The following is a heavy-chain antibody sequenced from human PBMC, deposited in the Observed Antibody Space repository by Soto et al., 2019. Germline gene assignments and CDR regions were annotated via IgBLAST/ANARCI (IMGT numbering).Heavy chain of an antibody. CDR1: GGSISSGGYS. J-gene: IGHJ4*02. Sequence: HLQLQESGSGLVKPSQTLSLTCAVSGGSISSGGYSWSWIRQPPGKGLEWIGYIYHSGSTYYNPSRKSRVTISVDRSKNQFSLKLSSVTAADTAVYYCARVSSRVFDYWGQGTLVTVSS. CDR3: ARVSSRVFDY. CDR2: IYHSGST. D-gene: IGHD3-10*01. V-gene: IGHV4-30-2*01.